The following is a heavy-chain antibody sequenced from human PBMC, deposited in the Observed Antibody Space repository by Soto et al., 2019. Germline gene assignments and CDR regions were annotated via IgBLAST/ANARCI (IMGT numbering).Heavy chain of an antibody. J-gene: IGHJ6*02. CDR1: GGHFDRFA. CDR2: IIPFLSAT. CDR3: APGEDDYGDFGSMDV. V-gene: IGHV1-69*01. D-gene: IGHD4-17*01. Sequence: QVQLVQSGAEVKKPGSSVKVSCRASGGHFDRFALSWLRQAHGQGLEWMGGIIPFLSATTYAQKFQGRVTITADESASTLYLELRSLTSDDTAVYYCAPGEDDYGDFGSMDVWGQGTSVTVSS.